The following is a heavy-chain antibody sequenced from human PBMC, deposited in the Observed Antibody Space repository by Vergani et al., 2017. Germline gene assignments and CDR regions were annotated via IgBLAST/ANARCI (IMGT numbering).Heavy chain of an antibody. CDR3: ARLVDDYYDSSVDP. CDR1: GFTFSSYS. D-gene: IGHD3-22*01. Sequence: EVQLVESGGGLVKPGGSLRLSCAASGFTFSSYSMNWVRQAPGKGLEWVSSISSSSSYIYYADSVKGRFTISRDKAKNSLYLQMNSLRAEETAVYYCARLVDDYYDSSVDPWGQGTLVTVSS. J-gene: IGHJ5*02. CDR2: ISSSSSYI. V-gene: IGHV3-21*01.